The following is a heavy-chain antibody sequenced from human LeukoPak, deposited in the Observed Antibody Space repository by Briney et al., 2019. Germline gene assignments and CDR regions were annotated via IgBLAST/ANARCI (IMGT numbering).Heavy chain of an antibody. D-gene: IGHD3-22*01. V-gene: IGHV4-39*01. CDR1: GGSISSSGFY. CDR2: IYYSGST. Sequence: SETLSLTCIVSGGSISSSGFYWGWIRRPPGKGLEWIGSIYYSGSTYYNPSLKSRVTMNVDTSKNQFSLKLSSVTAADTAVYYCARTMRRPPNYDSSGYYFGYGALDFWGQGTMVTVSS. J-gene: IGHJ3*01. CDR3: ARTMRRPPNYDSSGYYFGYGALDF.